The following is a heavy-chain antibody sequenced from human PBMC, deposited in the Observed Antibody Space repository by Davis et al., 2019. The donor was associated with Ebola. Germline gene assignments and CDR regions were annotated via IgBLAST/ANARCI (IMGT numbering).Heavy chain of an antibody. V-gene: IGHV4-38-2*02. CDR1: GYSISSGYY. D-gene: IGHD3-3*01. Sequence: SETLSLTCTVSGYSISSGYYWGWIRQPPGKGLEWIGSIYHSGSTYYNPSLKSQVTISVDTSKNQFSLKLSSVTAADTAVYYCARVYDFWSGYYLGYDAFDIWGQGTMVTVSS. CDR2: IYHSGST. J-gene: IGHJ3*02. CDR3: ARVYDFWSGYYLGYDAFDI.